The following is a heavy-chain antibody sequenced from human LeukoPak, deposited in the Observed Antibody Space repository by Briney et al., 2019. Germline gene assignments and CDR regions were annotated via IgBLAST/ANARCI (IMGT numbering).Heavy chain of an antibody. CDR3: ASRGNHKYYYMDV. Sequence: SQTLPLTCTVSGGSISSGSYYWSWIRQPAGKGLEWIGRIYTSGSTNYNPSLKSRVTISVDTSKNQFSLKLSSVTAADTAVYYCASRGNHKYYYMDVWGKGTTVTVSS. V-gene: IGHV4-61*02. CDR2: IYTSGST. D-gene: IGHD4-23*01. CDR1: GGSISSGSYY. J-gene: IGHJ6*03.